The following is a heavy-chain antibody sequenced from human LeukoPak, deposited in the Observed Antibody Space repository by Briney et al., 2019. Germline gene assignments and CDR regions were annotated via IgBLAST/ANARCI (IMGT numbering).Heavy chain of an antibody. CDR2: IKQDGSEK. V-gene: IGHV3-7*01. CDR3: AELGITMIGGV. D-gene: IGHD3-10*02. CDR1: GFTFISYW. Sequence: GGSLRLSCAASGFTFISYWMSWVRQAPGKGLEWVANIKQDGSEKDYVDSVKGRFTISRDNAKNSLYLQMNSLRAEDTAVYYCAELGITMIGGVWGKGTTVTISS. J-gene: IGHJ6*04.